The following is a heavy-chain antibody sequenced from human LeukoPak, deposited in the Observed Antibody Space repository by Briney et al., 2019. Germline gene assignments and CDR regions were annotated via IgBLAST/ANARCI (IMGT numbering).Heavy chain of an antibody. CDR1: GYTFTGYY. CDR2: INPNSGGT. CDR3: ARDGYDFWSGYYY. J-gene: IGHJ4*02. Sequence: EASVEVSCKASGYTFTGYYMHWVRQAPGQGLEWMGWINPNSGGTNYAQKFQGRVTMTRDTSISTAYMELSRLRSDDTAVYYCARDGYDFWSGYYYWGQGTLVTVSS. V-gene: IGHV1-2*02. D-gene: IGHD3-3*01.